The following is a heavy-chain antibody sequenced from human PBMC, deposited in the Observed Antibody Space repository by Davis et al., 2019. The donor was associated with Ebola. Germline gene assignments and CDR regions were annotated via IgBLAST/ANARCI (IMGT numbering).Heavy chain of an antibody. CDR2: IRSNLYGGTT. J-gene: IGHJ4*02. CDR1: GSSFGDFG. D-gene: IGHD2-21*01. CDR3: SRDIWDY. V-gene: IGHV3-49*03. Sequence: PGGSLRLSCTGSGSSFGDFGMSWYRQAPGKGLEWVGFIRSNLYGGTTEYAASVKGRFTISRDDPKSIAYLQMNSLKAEDTAMYYCSRDIWDYWGQGTLVTVSS.